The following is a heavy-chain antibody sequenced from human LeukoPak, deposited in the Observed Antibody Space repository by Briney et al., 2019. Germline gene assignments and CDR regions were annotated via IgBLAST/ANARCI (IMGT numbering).Heavy chain of an antibody. Sequence: PGGSLRLSCAASGFTFSSYAMHWVRQAPGKGLEWVSTITNSGDSTYYADSVKGRFTISRDNSKNTLYLQMNSLRAEDTAVYYCAKALSSSFDPWGQGTLVTVSS. CDR3: AKALSSSFDP. J-gene: IGHJ5*02. CDR1: GFTFSSYA. D-gene: IGHD5/OR15-5a*01. CDR2: ITNSGDST. V-gene: IGHV3-23*01.